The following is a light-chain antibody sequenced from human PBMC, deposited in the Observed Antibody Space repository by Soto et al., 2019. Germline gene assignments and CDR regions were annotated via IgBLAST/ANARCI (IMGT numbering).Light chain of an antibody. CDR2: GAS. J-gene: IGKJ1*01. V-gene: IGKV3-15*01. CDR3: QQYNNWPRT. CDR1: QGVSRK. Sequence: DIVMTQSPATLSVAPGERVTFSCRASQGVSRKLAWYQHKPGQAPRLLISGASTGATGIPARFSGSGSGTEFTLTISSLQSEDCEIYYCQQYNNWPRTFGQGTKVDIK.